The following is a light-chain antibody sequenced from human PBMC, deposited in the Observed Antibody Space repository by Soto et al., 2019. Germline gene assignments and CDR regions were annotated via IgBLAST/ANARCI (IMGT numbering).Light chain of an antibody. CDR3: QQFGDSLT. Sequence: ETVLTQSPGTLSLSPGERATLSCRASQPVFIRYLAWYQQKPGQAPRLLIYGASTRATGIPDRFSGSGSGTDFTLTVSRLEPEDFAVYYCQQFGDSLTFAGGTKVEI. CDR2: GAS. CDR1: QPVFIRY. V-gene: IGKV3-20*01. J-gene: IGKJ4*01.